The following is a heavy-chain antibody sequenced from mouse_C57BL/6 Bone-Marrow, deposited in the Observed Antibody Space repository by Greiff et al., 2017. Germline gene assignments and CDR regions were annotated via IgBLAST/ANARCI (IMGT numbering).Heavy chain of an antibody. Sequence: EVQGVESGGDLVKSGGSLTHSCAASGFTFSSYGMSWVRQTPDKRLEWVATISSGGSYTYYPDSVKGRFTISRDNAKNTLYLQMSSLKSEDTAMYYCARHGGWDWFAYWGQGTLVTVSA. CDR2: ISSGGSYT. CDR3: ARHGGWDWFAY. J-gene: IGHJ3*01. D-gene: IGHD3-3*01. V-gene: IGHV5-6*01. CDR1: GFTFSSYG.